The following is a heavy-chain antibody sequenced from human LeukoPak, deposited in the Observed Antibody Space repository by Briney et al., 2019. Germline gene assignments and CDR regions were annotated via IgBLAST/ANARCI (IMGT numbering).Heavy chain of an antibody. Sequence: GGSLRLSCAASGSTFSSYGMHWVRQAPGKGLEWVAFIRYDGSNKYYADSVKGRFTISRDNSKNTLYLQMNSLRAEDTAVYYCAKDWGACSSTSCYQFYWGQGTLVTVSS. J-gene: IGHJ4*02. CDR2: IRYDGSNK. V-gene: IGHV3-30*02. CDR1: GSTFSSYG. D-gene: IGHD2-2*01. CDR3: AKDWGACSSTSCYQFY.